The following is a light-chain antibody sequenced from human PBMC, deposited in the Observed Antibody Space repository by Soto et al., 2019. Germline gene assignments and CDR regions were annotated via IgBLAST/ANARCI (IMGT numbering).Light chain of an antibody. CDR3: QQHSNWPPSIT. J-gene: IGKJ5*01. CDR1: QSVNSY. CDR2: DTS. Sequence: EIVLTQSPGTLSLSPGERATLSCRTGQSVNSYLAWFQQRPGQAPRLLIYDTSNRATGIPARFSGSGSGTDFTLTISSLEPEDFAVYYCQQHSNWPPSITFGQGTRLEIK. V-gene: IGKV3-11*01.